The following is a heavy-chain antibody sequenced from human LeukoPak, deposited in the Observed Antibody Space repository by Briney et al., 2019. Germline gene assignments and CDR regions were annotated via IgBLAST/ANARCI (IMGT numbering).Heavy chain of an antibody. CDR2: INHSGST. J-gene: IGHJ5*02. CDR3: ARPRGSGWYAPGGNWFDP. Sequence: SETLSLTCAVYGGSFSGYYWSWIRQPPGKGLEWIGEINHSGSTNYNPSLKSRVTISVDTSKNQFSLKLSSVTAADTAVYYCARPRGSGWYAPGGNWFDPWGQGTLVTVSS. D-gene: IGHD6-19*01. CDR1: GGSFSGYY. V-gene: IGHV4-34*01.